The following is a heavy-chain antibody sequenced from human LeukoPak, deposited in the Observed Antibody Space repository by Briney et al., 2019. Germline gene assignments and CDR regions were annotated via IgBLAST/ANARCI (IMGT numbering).Heavy chain of an antibody. CDR3: ARGTSGSYDY. CDR2: INGDGSEK. J-gene: IGHJ4*02. Sequence: PGGSLRLSCAASGFTFSSYWMSWARQAPGKGLEWVAIINGDGSEKLYVDSVKGRITISRDNAENSLYLQTNSLRAEDTAVYYCARGTSGSYDYWGQGTLVTVSS. V-gene: IGHV3-7*01. CDR1: GFTFSSYW. D-gene: IGHD3-10*01.